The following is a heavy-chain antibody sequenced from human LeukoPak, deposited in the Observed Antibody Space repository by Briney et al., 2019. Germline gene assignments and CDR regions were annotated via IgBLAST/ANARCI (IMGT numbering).Heavy chain of an antibody. D-gene: IGHD1-26*01. CDR2: IYYSGST. V-gene: IGHV4-31*03. Sequence: PSETLSLTCTVSGGSISSGGYYWSWIRQHPGKGLEWIGYIYYSGSTYYNPSLKSRVTISVDTSKNQFSLKLSSVTAADTAVYYCARDLGATTAFDIWGQGTMVTVSS. J-gene: IGHJ3*02. CDR3: ARDLGATTAFDI. CDR1: GGSISSGGYY.